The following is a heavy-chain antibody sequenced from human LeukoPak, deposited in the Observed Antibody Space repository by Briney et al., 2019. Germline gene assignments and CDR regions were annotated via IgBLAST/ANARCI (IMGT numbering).Heavy chain of an antibody. CDR3: ARAMIVGIPMDY. J-gene: IGHJ4*02. Sequence: SETLSLTCTVSGGSISSGGYYWSWIRQHPGKGLEWIGYIYYSGSTYYNPSLKSRVTISVDTSKNQFSLKLSSVTAADTAVYYCARAMIVGIPMDYWGQGTLVTVSS. CDR2: IYYSGST. CDR1: GGSISSGGYY. D-gene: IGHD3-22*01. V-gene: IGHV4-31*03.